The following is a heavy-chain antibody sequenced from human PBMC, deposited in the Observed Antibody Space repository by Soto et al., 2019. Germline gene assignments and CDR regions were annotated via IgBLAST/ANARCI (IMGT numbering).Heavy chain of an antibody. CDR1: GYTFTSYY. Sequence: QVQLVQSGAEVKKPGASVKVSCKASGYTFTSYYMHWVRQAPGQGLEWMGIINPSGGSTSYAQKFQGRVTMSRDTSTSTVYMELSSLSSEDTAVYYCARKGMATIPFDYWGQGTLVTVSS. CDR3: ARKGMATIPFDY. CDR2: INPSGGST. D-gene: IGHD5-12*01. V-gene: IGHV1-46*01. J-gene: IGHJ4*02.